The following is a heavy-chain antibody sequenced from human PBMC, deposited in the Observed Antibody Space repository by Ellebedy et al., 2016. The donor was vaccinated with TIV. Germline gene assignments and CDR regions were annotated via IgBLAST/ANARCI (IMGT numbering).Heavy chain of an antibody. CDR2: IQYDGINE. CDR1: GFTFGGYG. Sequence: PGGSLRLSCVGSGFTFGGYGMHWVRQASGKGLEWVSFIQYDGINEYQADSAKGRFTIPRDNSKNTVYLQLNSLRVEDTAVYHCARRISGGMDAWGQGTTVTVSS. D-gene: IGHD2-15*01. CDR3: ARRISGGMDA. J-gene: IGHJ6*02. V-gene: IGHV3-30*02.